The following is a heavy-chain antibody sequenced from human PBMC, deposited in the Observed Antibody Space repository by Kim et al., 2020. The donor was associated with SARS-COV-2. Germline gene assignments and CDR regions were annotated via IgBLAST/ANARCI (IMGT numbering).Heavy chain of an antibody. D-gene: IGHD4-17*01. V-gene: IGHV3-48*03. Sequence: SVKGRFTISRDNAKNSLYLQMNSLRAEDTAVYYCARSLTVTTSRDAFDIWGQGTMVTVSS. CDR3: ARSLTVTTSRDAFDI. J-gene: IGHJ3*02.